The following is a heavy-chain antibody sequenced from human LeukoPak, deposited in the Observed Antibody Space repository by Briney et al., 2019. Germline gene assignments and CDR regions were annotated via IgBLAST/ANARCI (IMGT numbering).Heavy chain of an antibody. Sequence: PSETLSLICTVFGGSIISSSYYWSWIRQPPGKGLEGIGSIYYSGSTYYIPSLTSRVTISVDTSKNQFSLKLSSVTAADTAVYYCAIVPPVPAAPFDYWGQGTMVTVSS. CDR1: GGSIISSSYY. CDR2: IYYSGST. CDR3: AIVPPVPAAPFDY. D-gene: IGHD2-2*01. J-gene: IGHJ4*02. V-gene: IGHV4-39*01.